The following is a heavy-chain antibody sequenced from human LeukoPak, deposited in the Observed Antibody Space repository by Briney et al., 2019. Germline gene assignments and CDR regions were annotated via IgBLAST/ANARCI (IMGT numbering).Heavy chain of an antibody. Sequence: NTGGSLRLSCAASGFTFSDYYMSWIRQAPGKGLEWVSYISSSGSTIYYADSVKGRFTISRDNAKNSLYLQMNSLRAEDTAEYYCARGGHSSSLFDYWGQGTLVTVSS. CDR2: ISSSGSTI. V-gene: IGHV3-11*01. J-gene: IGHJ4*02. CDR3: ARGGHSSSLFDY. D-gene: IGHD6-6*01. CDR1: GFTFSDYY.